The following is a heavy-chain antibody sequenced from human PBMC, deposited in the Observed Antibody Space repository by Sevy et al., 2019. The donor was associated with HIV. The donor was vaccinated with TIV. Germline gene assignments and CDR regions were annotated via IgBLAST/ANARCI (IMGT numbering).Heavy chain of an antibody. J-gene: IGHJ4*02. CDR2: ISGSGGDT. Sequence: GGSLRLSCAASGFTFTTYAMTWVRQTPGKGLEWISTISGSGGDTYYAQSVKGRFTMSRDNSKNTVYLQLNSLRAEDKALYYCANGQLRIWQQPDDCWSQGTLVTVST. V-gene: IGHV3-23*01. D-gene: IGHD1-1*01. CDR3: ANGQLRIWQQPDDC. CDR1: GFTFTTYA.